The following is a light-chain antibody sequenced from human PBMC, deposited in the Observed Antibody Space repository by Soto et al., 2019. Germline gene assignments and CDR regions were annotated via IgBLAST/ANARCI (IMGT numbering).Light chain of an antibody. Sequence: EIVLTQYPGTMSLSPGERATLSCRASQSVGSSYLAWYQQKPGQAPRLLIYGASSRATGIPDRFSGSGSGTDFTLTISRLEPEDFAVYYCQQYGSSPTWTFGQGTKVEI. V-gene: IGKV3-20*01. J-gene: IGKJ1*01. CDR2: GAS. CDR1: QSVGSSY. CDR3: QQYGSSPTWT.